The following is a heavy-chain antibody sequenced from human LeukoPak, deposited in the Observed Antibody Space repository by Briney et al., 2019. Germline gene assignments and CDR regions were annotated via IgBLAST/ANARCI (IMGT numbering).Heavy chain of an antibody. CDR1: GFTFSSYA. J-gene: IGHJ4*02. V-gene: IGHV3-23*01. CDR2: ISGSGGST. CDR3: AKDLGHTVTTGVFDY. D-gene: IGHD4-11*01. Sequence: QPGGSLRLSCAASGFTFSSYAMSWVRQAPGKGLEWVSAISGSGGSTYCADSVKGRFTISRDNSKNTLYLQMNSPRAEDTAVYYCAKDLGHTVTTGVFDYWGQGTLVTVSS.